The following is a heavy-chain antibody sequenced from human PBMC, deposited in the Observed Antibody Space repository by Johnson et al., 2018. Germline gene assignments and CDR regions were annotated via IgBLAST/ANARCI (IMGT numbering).Heavy chain of an antibody. CDR3: AKAVGSGYDDLDV. Sequence: QVQLQESGPGLVKPSESLSLTCTVSGGSITDDYWIWIRQPPGKGLEWIGYISYRGNTKHNPPPDSPVTISVDTSKTQLSLRLSSVTAPDTAIYYCAKAVGSGYDDLDVWGKGTTVTVSS. CDR1: GGSITDDY. D-gene: IGHD1-26*01. CDR2: ISYRGNT. J-gene: IGHJ6*03. V-gene: IGHV4-59*01.